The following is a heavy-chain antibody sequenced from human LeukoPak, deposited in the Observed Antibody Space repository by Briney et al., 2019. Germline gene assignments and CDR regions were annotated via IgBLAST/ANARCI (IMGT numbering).Heavy chain of an antibody. CDR2: IIPILGIA. Sequence: ASVKVSCKASGGTFSSYTISWVRQAPGQGLEWMGGIIPILGIANYAQKFQGRVTITADKSTSTAYMELSSLRSEDTAVYYCAIRGYCSSTSCYDDYWGQGTLVTVSS. CDR1: GGTFSSYT. CDR3: AIRGYCSSTSCYDDY. J-gene: IGHJ4*02. V-gene: IGHV1-69*10. D-gene: IGHD2-2*01.